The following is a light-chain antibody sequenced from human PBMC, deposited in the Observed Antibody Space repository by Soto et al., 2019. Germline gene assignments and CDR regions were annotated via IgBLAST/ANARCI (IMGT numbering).Light chain of an antibody. CDR1: QSVSSN. CDR3: QQYNDLPPWT. V-gene: IGKV3-15*01. Sequence: EIVLTQSPGTLSWSPGERGALSCRASQSVSSNYVAWYQQQPGQAPRLLIYGASTSATGIAARFSGSGSGTEFTLTISSLQSQDFAVYYYQQYNDLPPWTFGQGTKVDIK. CDR2: GAS. J-gene: IGKJ1*01.